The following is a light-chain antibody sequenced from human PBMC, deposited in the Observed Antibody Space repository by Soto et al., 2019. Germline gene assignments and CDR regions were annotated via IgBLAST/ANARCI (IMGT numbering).Light chain of an antibody. J-gene: IGKJ5*01. Sequence: VMTQSPGTMSVSPGERATLTCRASQSVSNKLAWYQQKRGQAPRLLIYDASTRATGVPTRFSGSGSGTEFTLTISSLQSEDFATYFCQQSYMDPITFGQGTQLEI. CDR1: QSVSNK. CDR2: DAS. CDR3: QQSYMDPIT. V-gene: IGKV3-15*01.